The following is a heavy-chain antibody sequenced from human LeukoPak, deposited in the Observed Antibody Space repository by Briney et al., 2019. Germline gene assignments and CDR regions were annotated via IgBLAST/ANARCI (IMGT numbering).Heavy chain of an antibody. D-gene: IGHD6-19*01. J-gene: IGHJ4*02. V-gene: IGHV3-23*01. CDR3: AKALAGYSSGWYIDY. CDR2: ISGSGGST. CDR1: GFTFSSYG. Sequence: GGSLRLSCAASGFTFSSYGMHWVRQAPGKGLEWVSAISGSGGSTYYADSVKGRFTISRDNSKNTLYLQMNSLRAEDTAVYYCAKALAGYSSGWYIDYWGQGTLVTVSS.